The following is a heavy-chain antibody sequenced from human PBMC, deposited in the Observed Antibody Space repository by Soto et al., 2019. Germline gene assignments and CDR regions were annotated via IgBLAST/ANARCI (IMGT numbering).Heavy chain of an antibody. D-gene: IGHD4-17*01. V-gene: IGHV2-5*01. CDR2: IHWIDDK. CDR3: AQRRAPYGLNWFDP. Sequence: QFTLKESGPRLVNPTQTPPFTCPFSGFSLTSRAGGGGWIGQPPGKPLAGLALIHWIDDKPYSPSLMSRLTSAKDTTKNQVVLTMNNMDPVDTATYYCAQRRAPYGLNWFDPWGQGTMVTDS. J-gene: IGHJ5*02. CDR1: GFSLTSRAGG.